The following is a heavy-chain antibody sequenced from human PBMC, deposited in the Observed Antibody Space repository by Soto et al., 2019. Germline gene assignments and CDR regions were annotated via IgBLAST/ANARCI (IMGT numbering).Heavy chain of an antibody. CDR3: AKDGASYYYYGMDV. CDR1: GFTFSSYG. CDR2: ISYDGSNK. Sequence: QVQLVESGGDVVQPGRSLRLSCAASGFTFSSYGMHWVRQAPGKGLEWVAVISYDGSNKYYADSVKGRFTISRDNSKNTLYLQMNSLRAEDTAVYYCAKDGASYYYYGMDVWGQGTTVTVSS. V-gene: IGHV3-30*18. J-gene: IGHJ6*02. D-gene: IGHD3-10*01.